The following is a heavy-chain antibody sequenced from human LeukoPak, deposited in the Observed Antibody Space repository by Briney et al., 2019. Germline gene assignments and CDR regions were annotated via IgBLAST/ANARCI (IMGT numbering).Heavy chain of an antibody. CDR3: RTGWLGDARDEVDY. CDR1: GGSISSSSYY. D-gene: IGHD5-24*01. J-gene: IGHJ4*02. Sequence: SETLSLTCTVSGGSISSSSYYWGWIRQPPGKGLEWIGSIYYSGSTYYNPSLKSRVTISVDTSKNQFSLKLSSVTAADTAVYYCRTGWLGDARDEVDYWGQGTLVTVSS. V-gene: IGHV4-39*03. CDR2: IYYSGST.